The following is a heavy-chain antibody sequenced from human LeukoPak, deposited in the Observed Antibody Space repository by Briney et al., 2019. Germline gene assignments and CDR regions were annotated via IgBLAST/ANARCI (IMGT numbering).Heavy chain of an antibody. CDR2: ISSSSSTI. CDR1: GFTFSSYG. J-gene: IGHJ6*02. CDR3: ARDWGYYYYYGMDV. Sequence: GRSLRLSCAASGFTFSSYGMHWVRQAPGKGLEWVSYISSSSSTIYYADSVKGRFTISRDNAKNSLYLQMNSLRDEDTAVYYCARDWGYYYYYGMDVWGQGTTVTVSS. D-gene: IGHD3-16*01. V-gene: IGHV3-48*02.